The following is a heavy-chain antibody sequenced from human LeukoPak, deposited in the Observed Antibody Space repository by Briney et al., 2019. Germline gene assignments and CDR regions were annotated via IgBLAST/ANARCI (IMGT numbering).Heavy chain of an antibody. CDR1: GFTFSSYT. J-gene: IGHJ4*01. CDR2: IAGSSGYI. V-gene: IGHV3-21*01. CDR3: ARDRGAYCGGDCYLGFDY. Sequence: PGGSQSLFCAASGFTFSSYTMNWVRQAPGKGLEWVSSIAGSSGYISYADSVKGRFTISRDNAKKSLYLQMTSLTAEDTAVYYCARDRGAYCGGDCYLGFDYWGRGAVLTVSS. D-gene: IGHD2-21*02.